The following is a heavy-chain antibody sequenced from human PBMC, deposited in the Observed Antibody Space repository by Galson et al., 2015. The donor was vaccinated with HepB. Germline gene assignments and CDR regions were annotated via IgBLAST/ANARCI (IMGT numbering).Heavy chain of an antibody. J-gene: IGHJ4*02. CDR1: GFTFTGYA. CDR3: TRGFPYYNNELNDY. Sequence: SLRLSCAASGFTFTGYAMNWVRQPPGRGLEWISSISSGGSYIYYADSVKGRFTISRDNARNSLILQLNSLRAEDTAVYYCTRGFPYYNNELNDYWGQGTLVTVSS. V-gene: IGHV3-21*01. D-gene: IGHD3-22*01. CDR2: ISSGGSYI.